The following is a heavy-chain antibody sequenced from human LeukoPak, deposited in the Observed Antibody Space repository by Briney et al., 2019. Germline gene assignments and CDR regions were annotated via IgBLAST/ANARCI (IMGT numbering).Heavy chain of an antibody. J-gene: IGHJ4*02. CDR1: GYTFTYYV. CDR2: INAYNGNT. V-gene: IGHV1-18*01. CDR3: ARGEKLYDY. Sequence: ASVKVSCKTSGYTFTYYVISWVRQAPGQGLEWMGWINAYNGNTNDAQKFQGRVTMTTDTSTSTAYMELRSLRSDDTGMYYCARGEKLYDYWGEGTLVSVSS. D-gene: IGHD5/OR15-5a*01.